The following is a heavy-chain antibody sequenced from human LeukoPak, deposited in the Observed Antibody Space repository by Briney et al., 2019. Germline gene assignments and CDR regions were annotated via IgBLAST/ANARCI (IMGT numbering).Heavy chain of an antibody. CDR3: ARDGSGSYPPR. J-gene: IGHJ4*02. Sequence: GRSLRLSCAASGFTFSSYGMHWVRQAPGKGLEWVAVIWYDGSNKYHADSVKGRFTISRDNSKNTLYLQMNSLRAEDTAVYYCARDGSGSYPPRWGQGTLVTVSS. V-gene: IGHV3-33*01. CDR1: GFTFSSYG. D-gene: IGHD3-10*01. CDR2: IWYDGSNK.